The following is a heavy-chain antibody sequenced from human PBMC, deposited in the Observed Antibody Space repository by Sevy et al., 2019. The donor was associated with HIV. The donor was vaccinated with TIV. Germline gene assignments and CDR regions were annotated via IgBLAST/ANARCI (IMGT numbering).Heavy chain of an antibody. J-gene: IGHJ4*02. D-gene: IGHD6-19*01. CDR3: ARKSGSGWYVDS. CDR1: GFTFSNYG. CDR2: IFSDGNYQ. Sequence: GGSLRLSCSTFGFTFSNYGMHWVRQAPGRGLEWVAAIFSDGNYQYYADSVQGRVTISRDNSKNTLFLQMSSLRADDTAMYYCARKSGSGWYVDSWGRGTLVTVSS. V-gene: IGHV3-33*08.